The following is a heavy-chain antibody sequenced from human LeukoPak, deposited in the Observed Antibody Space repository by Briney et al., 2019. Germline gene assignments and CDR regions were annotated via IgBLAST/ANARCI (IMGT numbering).Heavy chain of an antibody. V-gene: IGHV4-4*07. CDR3: ARESLLYSSSWLFDY. CDR1: GGSISSYY. CDR2: IYTSGST. J-gene: IGHJ4*02. D-gene: IGHD6-13*01. Sequence: SETLSLTCTISGGSISSYYWSWIRQPAGKGLEWIGRIYTSGSTNYNPSLKSRVTMSVDTSKNQFSLKLSSVTAADTAVYYCARESLLYSSSWLFDYWGQGTLVTVSS.